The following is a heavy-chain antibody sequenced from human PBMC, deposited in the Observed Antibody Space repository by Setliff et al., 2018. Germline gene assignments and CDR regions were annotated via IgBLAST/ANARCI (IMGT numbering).Heavy chain of an antibody. CDR3: ARDPGFHSGTWCLGD. CDR2: SNHGGST. J-gene: IGHJ4*02. D-gene: IGHD2-8*01. V-gene: IGHV4-34*01. CDR1: GESFSNNY. Sequence: LTCSVYGESFSNNYWSWIRQTPGKGLEWIGESNHGGSTSYHPSLKSRLTMSVDTSKNQFSLKLTSVTAADTAVYFCARDPGFHSGTWCLGDWGQGTQVTVS.